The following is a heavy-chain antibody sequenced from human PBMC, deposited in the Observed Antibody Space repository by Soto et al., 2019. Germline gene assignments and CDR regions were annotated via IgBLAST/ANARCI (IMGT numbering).Heavy chain of an antibody. CDR1: GFTFDDYA. D-gene: IGHD5-18*01. V-gene: IGHV3-9*01. Sequence: PGGSLILSCAASGFTFDDYAMHWVRQAPGKGLEWVSGISWNSGSIGYADSVKGRFTISRDNAKNSLYLQMNSLRAEDTALYYCAKGGGLQLWPNWFDPWGQGTLVTVSS. CDR3: AKGGGLQLWPNWFDP. J-gene: IGHJ5*02. CDR2: ISWNSGSI.